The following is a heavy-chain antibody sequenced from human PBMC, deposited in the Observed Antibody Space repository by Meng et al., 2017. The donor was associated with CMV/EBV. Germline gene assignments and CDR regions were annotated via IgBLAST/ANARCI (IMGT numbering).Heavy chain of an antibody. J-gene: IGHJ6*02. CDR2: IIPIFGTA. Sequence: SVKVSCKASGGTFSSYAISWVRQAPGQGLEWMGGIIPIFGTANYAQKFQGRVTITTDESTSTAYMELSSLRSEDTAVYYCARTYYDFWSGYYTAYYYGMDVWGQGTTFTVSS. CDR1: GGTFSSYA. D-gene: IGHD3-3*01. V-gene: IGHV1-69*05. CDR3: ARTYYDFWSGYYTAYYYGMDV.